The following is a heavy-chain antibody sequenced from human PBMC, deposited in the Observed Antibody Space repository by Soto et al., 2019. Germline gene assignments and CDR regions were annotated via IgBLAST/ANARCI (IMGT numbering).Heavy chain of an antibody. V-gene: IGHV3-21*01. Sequence: GGSLRLSCAASGFTFSSYSMNWVRQAPGKGLEWVSSISGSGNYTHYADFLRGRFTISRDNAKTSLYLQMNSLRAEDTAVYYCAREGINNYNEYYFDSWGQGTVVTSPQ. CDR1: GFTFSSYS. CDR3: AREGINNYNEYYFDS. D-gene: IGHD4-4*01. CDR2: ISGSGNYT. J-gene: IGHJ4*02.